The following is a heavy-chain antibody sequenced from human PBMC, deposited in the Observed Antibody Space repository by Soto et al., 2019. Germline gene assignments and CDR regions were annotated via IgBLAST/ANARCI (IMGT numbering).Heavy chain of an antibody. Sequence: HPGGSLRLSCAASGFTFSSYAMSWVRQAPGKGLEWVSAISGSGGSTYYADSVKGRFTISRDNSKNTLYLQMNSLRAEDTAVYYCARGHTWLADYYYYGMDVWGQGTTVTVSS. CDR2: ISGSGGST. CDR3: ARGHTWLADYYYYGMDV. CDR1: GFTFSSYA. D-gene: IGHD6-19*01. J-gene: IGHJ6*02. V-gene: IGHV3-23*01.